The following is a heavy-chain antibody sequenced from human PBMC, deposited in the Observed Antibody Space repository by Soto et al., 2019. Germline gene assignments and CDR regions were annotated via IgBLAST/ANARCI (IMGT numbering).Heavy chain of an antibody. V-gene: IGHV3-15*01. J-gene: IGHJ4*02. CDR2: IKSKSDGGAI. D-gene: IGHD4-17*01. CDR1: GFTFRNAW. Sequence: EVQLVESGGGLVQPGGSLRLSCAASGFTFRNAWMSWVRQAPGKGLEWVGRIKSKSDGGAIDYAAPVKGRFILSRDDSKNMLYLEMNSLKTEETAMYYCTVYGGKGAFDSWGQGTLVTVSS. CDR3: TVYGGKGAFDS.